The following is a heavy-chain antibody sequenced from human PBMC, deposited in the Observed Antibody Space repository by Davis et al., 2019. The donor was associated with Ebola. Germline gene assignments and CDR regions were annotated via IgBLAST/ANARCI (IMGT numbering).Heavy chain of an antibody. CDR1: GFTFSSYE. D-gene: IGHD4-17*01. Sequence: GESLKISCAASGFTFSSYEMNWVRQAPGKGLEWVSSISSSSSYIYYADSVKGRFTISRDNAKNTLYLQMNSLRAEDTAVYYCARTVTKLNWFDPWGQGTLVTVSS. CDR2: ISSSSSYI. CDR3: ARTVTKLNWFDP. V-gene: IGHV3-21*01. J-gene: IGHJ5*02.